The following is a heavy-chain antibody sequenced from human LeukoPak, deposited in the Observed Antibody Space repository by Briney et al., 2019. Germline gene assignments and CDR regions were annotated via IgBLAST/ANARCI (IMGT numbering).Heavy chain of an antibody. V-gene: IGHV4-61*01. CDR1: GGSVSSGSYY. CDR3: ARAAVTTVTAGHWFDP. D-gene: IGHD4-17*01. J-gene: IGHJ5*02. Sequence: PSETLSLTCTVSGGSVSSGSYYWSWIRQPPGKGLEWIGYIYYSGSTNYNPSLKSRVTISVDTSKNQFSLKLSSVTAADTAVYYCARAAVTTVTAGHWFDPWGQETLVTVSS. CDR2: IYYSGST.